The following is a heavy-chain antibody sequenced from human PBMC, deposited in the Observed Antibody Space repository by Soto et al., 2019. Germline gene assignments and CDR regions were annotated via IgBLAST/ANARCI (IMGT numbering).Heavy chain of an antibody. CDR2: IRDAGRYT. CDR3: ERAPGAVNSCDGVDV. Sequence: PGGSLRLSCVASGFIFSDYYMAWIRRAPGQGLEWVSYIRDAGRYTNYGNSVRGRVSVSRDDARNSLYLQINNLRVKATGVYYFERAPGAVNSCDGVDVWGQWTTVTVYS. D-gene: IGHD6-19*01. V-gene: IGHV3-11*05. CDR1: GFIFSDYY. J-gene: IGHJ6*02.